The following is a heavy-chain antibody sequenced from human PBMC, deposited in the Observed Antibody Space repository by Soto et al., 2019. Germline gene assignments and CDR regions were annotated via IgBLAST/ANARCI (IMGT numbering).Heavy chain of an antibody. J-gene: IGHJ6*02. D-gene: IGHD6-19*01. V-gene: IGHV1-69*12. CDR2: IVPLSGTP. Sequence: QVHLVQSGAEVKKPGSSVKISCKASGGTFSNSPISWVRQAPAQGLEWMGGIVPLSGTPNYSQKLQDRVTITAADSTSTAYMELSSLRSEDTAVYYCARVGVPLAGTVNHFYHYYGMDVWGQGTTVIVS. CDR1: GGTFSNSP. CDR3: ARVGVPLAGTVNHFYHYYGMDV.